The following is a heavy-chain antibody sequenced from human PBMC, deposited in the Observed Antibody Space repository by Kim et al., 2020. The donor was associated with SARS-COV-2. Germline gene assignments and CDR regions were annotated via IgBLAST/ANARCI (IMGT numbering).Heavy chain of an antibody. Sequence: GGSLRLSCAASGFTFSSYDMHWVRQATGKGLEWVSAIGTAGDTYYPGSVKGRFTISRENAKNSLYLQMNSLRAGDTAVYYCARGRGSGSYIDAFDIWGQGTMVTVSS. D-gene: IGHD1-26*01. J-gene: IGHJ3*02. V-gene: IGHV3-13*01. CDR3: ARGRGSGSYIDAFDI. CDR2: IGTAGDT. CDR1: GFTFSSYD.